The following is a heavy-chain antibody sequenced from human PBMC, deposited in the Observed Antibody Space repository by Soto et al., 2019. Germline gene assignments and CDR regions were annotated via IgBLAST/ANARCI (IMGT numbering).Heavy chain of an antibody. CDR2: INPNSVGT. D-gene: IGHD3-10*01. CDR1: GYTFTGHY. J-gene: IGHJ3*02. CDR3: AREPMVRAAHGFDI. V-gene: IGHV1-2*02. Sequence: ASVKVSCKASGYTFTGHYMHWVRQAPGQGLEWMGWINPNSVGTNYAQKFQGRVTMTRDTSISTAYMELSRLRSDDTAVYYCAREPMVRAAHGFDIWGPGTIVTLS.